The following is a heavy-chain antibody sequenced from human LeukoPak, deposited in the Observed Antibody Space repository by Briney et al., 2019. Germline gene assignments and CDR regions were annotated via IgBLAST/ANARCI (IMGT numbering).Heavy chain of an antibody. CDR3: ARVNQEWELLIDSGWFDP. J-gene: IGHJ5*02. V-gene: IGHV3-74*01. Sequence: GGSLRLSCAASGFTFSSYWMHWVRQAPGKGLVWVSRINSDGSSTSYADSVKGRFTISRDNAKNTLYLQMNSLRAEDTAVYYCARVNQEWELLIDSGWFDPWGQGTLVTVSS. D-gene: IGHD1-26*01. CDR2: INSDGSST. CDR1: GFTFSSYW.